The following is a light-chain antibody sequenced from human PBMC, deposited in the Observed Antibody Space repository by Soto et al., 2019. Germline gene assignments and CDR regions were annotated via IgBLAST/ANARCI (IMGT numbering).Light chain of an antibody. J-gene: IGKJ5*01. CDR3: QQFNTYPIT. CDR1: QDIRGA. Sequence: AIPLTQSPSSLSASVGDRVTITCRASQDIRGALAWYQQKPGKPPKLLIFDVSSLQSGVPSRFSGSGSGTHFTLTISSLQPEDFATYYCQQFNTYPITFGQGTRLEIK. V-gene: IGKV1-13*02. CDR2: DVS.